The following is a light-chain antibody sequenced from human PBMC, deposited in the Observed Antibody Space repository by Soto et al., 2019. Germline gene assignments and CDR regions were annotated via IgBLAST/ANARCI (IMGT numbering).Light chain of an antibody. Sequence: QSVLTQPASVSGSPGQSITISCTGTSSDVGSYNLVSWYQQHPGKAPKLMIYEDSKRPSGISNRFSGSKSGNAASLTISGLQAEDEADYYCCSYATTSTWVFGGGTKLTVL. CDR1: SSDVGSYNL. V-gene: IGLV2-23*01. CDR3: CSYATTSTWV. CDR2: EDS. J-gene: IGLJ3*02.